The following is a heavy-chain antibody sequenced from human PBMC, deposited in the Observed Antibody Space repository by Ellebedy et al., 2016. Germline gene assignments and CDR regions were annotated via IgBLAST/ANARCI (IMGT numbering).Heavy chain of an antibody. CDR1: GYSLTELS. Sequence: ASVKVSCKVSGYSLTELSMHWVRQAPGKGLEWMGGFDPEDGETTYAQKFQGRVTMTEDTATDTAYMELSNLRSEDTAVYFCATDSSKLRLVMVTSAQAFDVWGQGTLVTVSS. CDR3: ATDSSKLRLVMVTSAQAFDV. J-gene: IGHJ3*01. D-gene: IGHD2-21*02. CDR2: FDPEDGET. V-gene: IGHV1-24*01.